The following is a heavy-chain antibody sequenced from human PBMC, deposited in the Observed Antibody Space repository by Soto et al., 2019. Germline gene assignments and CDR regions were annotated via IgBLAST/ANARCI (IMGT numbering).Heavy chain of an antibody. CDR1: GYTFTSYA. Sequence: QVQLVQSGAEVKKPGASVKVSCTASGYTFTSYAMHWVRQAPGQRLEWMGWINAGNGNTKYSQKFQGRVTITRDTSASTAYMELSSLRSEDTAVYYCARGEVRGVIPLYFDYWGQGTLVTVSS. D-gene: IGHD3-10*01. J-gene: IGHJ4*02. CDR3: ARGEVRGVIPLYFDY. V-gene: IGHV1-3*01. CDR2: INAGNGNT.